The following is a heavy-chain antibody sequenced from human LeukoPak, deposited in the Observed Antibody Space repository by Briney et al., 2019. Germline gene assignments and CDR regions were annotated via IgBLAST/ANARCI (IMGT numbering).Heavy chain of an antibody. Sequence: PSETLSLTCTVSGYSISSISRTYYWGWVRQSPGKGLGWIGSFYHSGSTYYNPSLQSRVTISIDTSKNQFSLKLSSVTAADTAVYYCAKLRVQNYGGNWGFDYWGQGTLVTVSS. CDR3: AKLRVQNYGGNWGFDY. V-gene: IGHV4-38-2*02. CDR2: FYHSGST. D-gene: IGHD4-23*01. CDR1: GYSISSISRTYY. J-gene: IGHJ4*02.